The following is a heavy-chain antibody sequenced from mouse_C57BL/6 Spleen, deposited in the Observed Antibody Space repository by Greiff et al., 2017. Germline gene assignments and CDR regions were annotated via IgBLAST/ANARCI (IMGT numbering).Heavy chain of an antibody. CDR3: ARSYYDYVGYCFDY. J-gene: IGHJ2*01. CDR2: IDPSDSET. CDR1: GYTFTSHW. V-gene: IGHV1-52*01. Sequence: QVQLQQSGAEPVRPGSSVKLSCKASGYTFTSHWMHWVKQRPIQGLEWIGNIDPSDSETHYNQKFKDKATLTVDKSSSTAYMQLSSLTSEDSAVYYCARSYYDYVGYCFDYWGQGTTLTVSS. D-gene: IGHD2-4*01.